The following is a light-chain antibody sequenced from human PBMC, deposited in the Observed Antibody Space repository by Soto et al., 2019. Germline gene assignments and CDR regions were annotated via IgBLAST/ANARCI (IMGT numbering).Light chain of an antibody. Sequence: QSALTQPASVSGSPGQSITISCTGNSSDVGGYNFVSWYQQQSGKAPKLMIHEVSNRPSGVSNRFSGSKSGNTASLTISGLQAEDEADYYCSSFTRSRAYVFGSGTKVTVL. V-gene: IGLV2-14*01. CDR2: EVS. CDR1: SSDVGGYNF. J-gene: IGLJ1*01. CDR3: SSFTRSRAYV.